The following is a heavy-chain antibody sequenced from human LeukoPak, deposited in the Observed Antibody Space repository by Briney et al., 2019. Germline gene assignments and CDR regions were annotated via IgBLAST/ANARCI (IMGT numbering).Heavy chain of an antibody. CDR2: ISYDGSNK. D-gene: IGHD3-22*01. J-gene: IGHJ2*01. CDR1: IFTFSSYG. Sequence: GGSLRLSCAASIFTFSSYGMHWVRQAPGKGLEWVAVISYDGSNKYYADSVKGRFTISRDNSKNTLYLQMNSLRAEDTAVYYCAKNRDRGVPTYYYDSSGSSHFDLWGRGTLVTVSS. CDR3: AKNRDRGVPTYYYDSSGSSHFDL. V-gene: IGHV3-30*18.